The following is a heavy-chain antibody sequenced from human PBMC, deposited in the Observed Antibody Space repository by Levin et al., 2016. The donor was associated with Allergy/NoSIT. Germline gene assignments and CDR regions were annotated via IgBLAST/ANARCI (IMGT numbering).Heavy chain of an antibody. V-gene: IGHV3-23*01. Sequence: GESLKISCAASGSTFSSYAMNWVRQAPGKGLEWVSGVSASGGSTKYADSVKGRFFVSRDNSKNTLYVQMNSLRAEDTAVYYCAKDVWAREPVGPGPFDSWGRGTLVTVSS. CDR3: AKDVWAREPVGPGPFDS. J-gene: IGHJ4*02. CDR2: VSASGGST. CDR1: GSTFSSYA. D-gene: IGHD1-26*01.